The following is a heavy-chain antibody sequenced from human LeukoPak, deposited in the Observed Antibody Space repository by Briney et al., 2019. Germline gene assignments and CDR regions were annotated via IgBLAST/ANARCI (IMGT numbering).Heavy chain of an antibody. D-gene: IGHD3-9*01. Sequence: SETPSLTCTVSGGSISSYYWSWIRQPPGKGLEWIGYIYYSGSTNYNPSLKSRVTISVDTSKNQFSLKLSSVTAADTAVCYCARLGAVTGYNNWFDPWGQGTLVTVSS. J-gene: IGHJ5*02. CDR1: GGSISSYY. V-gene: IGHV4-59*08. CDR2: IYYSGST. CDR3: ARLGAVTGYNNWFDP.